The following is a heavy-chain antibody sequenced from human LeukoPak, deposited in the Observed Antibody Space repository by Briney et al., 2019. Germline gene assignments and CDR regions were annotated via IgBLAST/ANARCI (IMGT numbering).Heavy chain of an antibody. J-gene: IGHJ4*02. CDR3: ARHVRGGGSPPIDY. D-gene: IGHD3-16*01. V-gene: IGHV4-4*09. Sequence: KPSETLSLTCTVSGGSISSYYWSWIRQPPGKGLEWIGYIYTSGSTNYNPSLKSRVTISVDTSKNQFSLKLSSVTAADTAVYYCARHVRGGGSPPIDYWGQGTLVTVSS. CDR1: GGSISSYY. CDR2: IYTSGST.